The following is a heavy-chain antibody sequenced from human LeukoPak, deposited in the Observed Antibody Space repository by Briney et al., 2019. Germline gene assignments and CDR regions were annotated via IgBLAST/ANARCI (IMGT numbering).Heavy chain of an antibody. J-gene: IGHJ5*02. CDR3: AKVDCSGGSCYHPYNWFDP. CDR2: ISGSGGST. Sequence: GGSLRLSCAASGFTFSSYAMSWVRQAPGKGLEWVPAISGSGGSTYYADSAKGRFTISRDNSKNTLNLQMNSLRAEDTTVYYCAKVDCSGGSCYHPYNWFDPWGQGTLVTVSS. D-gene: IGHD2-15*01. CDR1: GFTFSSYA. V-gene: IGHV3-23*01.